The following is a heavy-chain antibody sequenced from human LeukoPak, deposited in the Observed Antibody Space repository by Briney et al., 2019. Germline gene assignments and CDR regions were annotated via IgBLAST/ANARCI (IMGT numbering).Heavy chain of an antibody. CDR2: ISYDGSNK. CDR1: GFTFSSYG. V-gene: IGHV3-30*18. J-gene: IGHJ4*02. D-gene: IGHD6-19*01. CDR3: AKLPVAGTGYFDY. Sequence: QAGGSLRLSCAASGFTFSSYGMHWVRQAPGKGLEWVAVISYDGSNKYDEDSVKGRFTISRDNSKNTLYLQMNSLRAEDAAVYYCAKLPVAGTGYFDYWGQGTLVTVSS.